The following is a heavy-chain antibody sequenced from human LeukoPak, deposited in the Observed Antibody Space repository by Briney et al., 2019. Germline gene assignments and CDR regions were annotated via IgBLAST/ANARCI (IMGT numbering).Heavy chain of an antibody. V-gene: IGHV3-48*04. D-gene: IGHD4-11*01. Sequence: PGGSLRLSCAASGFTFSSYSMNWVRQAPGKGLEWVSYISSSSSTIYYADSVKGRFTISRDNAKNSLYLQMNSLRAEDMAVYYSAREDYSNYDLYYYYYMDVWGKGTTVTVSS. CDR3: AREDYSNYDLYYYYYMDV. CDR1: GFTFSSYS. CDR2: ISSSSSTI. J-gene: IGHJ6*03.